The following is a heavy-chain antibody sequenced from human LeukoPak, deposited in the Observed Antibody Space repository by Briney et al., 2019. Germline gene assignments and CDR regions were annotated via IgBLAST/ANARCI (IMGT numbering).Heavy chain of an antibody. D-gene: IGHD2-8*01. CDR3: AKGSTNTLDN. CDR1: GSTFGSYD. Sequence: GGSLRLSCAASGSTFGSYDMHWVRQAPGKGLEWVALISHDGSKRYYGDSVKGRFAISRDNSKKSLYLQMNSLRPEDTAVYYCAKGSTNTLDNCGQGTLVTVSS. CDR2: ISHDGSKR. J-gene: IGHJ4*02. V-gene: IGHV3-30*18.